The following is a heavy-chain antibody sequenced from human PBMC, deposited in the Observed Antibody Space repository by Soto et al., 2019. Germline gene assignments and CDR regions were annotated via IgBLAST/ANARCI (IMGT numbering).Heavy chain of an antibody. CDR2: IYYSGST. J-gene: IGHJ4*02. CDR1: GGSIGSYY. D-gene: IGHD3-9*01. Sequence: PSETMSLTCSVSGGSIGSYYGSWIRQPPGKGLEWIGYIYYSGSTNYNPSLKSRVTISVDTSKNQFSLKLSSVTAADTAVYYCPRGYGYNIFTVSPLASWAQGPLVPVPP. V-gene: IGHV4-59*01. CDR3: PRGYGYNIFTVSPLAS.